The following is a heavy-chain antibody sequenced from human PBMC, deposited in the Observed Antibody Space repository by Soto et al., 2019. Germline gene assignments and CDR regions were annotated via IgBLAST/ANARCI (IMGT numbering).Heavy chain of an antibody. CDR2: INSDGSST. CDR3: ARGDVGAFDL. Sequence: PGGSLRLSCAASGFTFSSYWMHWVRQAPGKGLVWVSRINSDGSSTSYADSVKGRFTISRDNAKNTLYLQMASLRVEDTAVYFCARGDVGAFDLWGQGTMVTVSS. V-gene: IGHV3-74*01. J-gene: IGHJ3*01. CDR1: GFTFSSYW. D-gene: IGHD1-26*01.